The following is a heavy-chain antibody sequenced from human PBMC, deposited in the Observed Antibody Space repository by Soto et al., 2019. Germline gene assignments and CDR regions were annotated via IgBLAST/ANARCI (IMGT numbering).Heavy chain of an antibody. Sequence: PGGSLRLSCAASGFTFSTYAMSWVRQAPGKGLEWVSGISGHGGSTYYADSVKGRFTISRDNSKNTLYLQVSSLRAEDTAVYYCAKQTTMNNGYFDYWGHGTLVTVSS. CDR1: GFTFSTYA. CDR3: AKQTTMNNGYFDY. V-gene: IGHV3-23*01. J-gene: IGHJ4*01. CDR2: ISGHGGST. D-gene: IGHD4-17*01.